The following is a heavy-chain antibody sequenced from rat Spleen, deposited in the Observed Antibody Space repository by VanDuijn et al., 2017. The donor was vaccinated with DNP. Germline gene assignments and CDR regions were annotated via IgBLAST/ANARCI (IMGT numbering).Heavy chain of an antibody. J-gene: IGHJ2*01. Sequence: EVQLQESGPGLVKPSQSLSLTCSVTGYSITSHYWGWIRQFPGNKMEYIGHITYIGNTHFNPSLKRRISITRDTSKNQFFLQLSSVTTEDTATYYCARWNIGTSTLDYWGQGVMVTVSS. D-gene: IGHD1-5*01. CDR3: ARWNIGTSTLDY. V-gene: IGHV3-1*01. CDR1: GYSITSHY. CDR2: ITYIGNT.